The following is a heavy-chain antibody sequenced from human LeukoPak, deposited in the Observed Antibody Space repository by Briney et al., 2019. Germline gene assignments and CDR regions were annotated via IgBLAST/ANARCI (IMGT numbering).Heavy chain of an antibody. J-gene: IGHJ4*02. V-gene: IGHV5-51*01. Sequence: GESLKISCKGSGYSFTSYWIGWVRQMPGKGLDWMGIIYPGDSDTRCSPSFQGQVTISADKSISTAYLQWGSLKASDTAIYYCARRSGRIQGDYNFDYWGQGALVTVSS. D-gene: IGHD1-26*01. CDR2: IYPGDSDT. CDR1: GYSFTSYW. CDR3: ARRSGRIQGDYNFDY.